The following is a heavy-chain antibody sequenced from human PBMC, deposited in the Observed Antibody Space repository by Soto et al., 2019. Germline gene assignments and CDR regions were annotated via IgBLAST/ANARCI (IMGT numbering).Heavy chain of an antibody. CDR2: IIPIFGTA. J-gene: IGHJ5*02. CDR1: GGTFSSYA. CDR3: ARDATMVRGVISALSWFDP. D-gene: IGHD3-10*01. Sequence: QVPLVQSGAEVKKPGSSVKVSCKASGGTFSSYAISWVRQAPGQGLEWMGGIIPIFGTANYAQKFQGRVTITADESTSTAYMELSSLRSEDTAVYYCARDATMVRGVISALSWFDPWGQGTLVTVSS. V-gene: IGHV1-69*01.